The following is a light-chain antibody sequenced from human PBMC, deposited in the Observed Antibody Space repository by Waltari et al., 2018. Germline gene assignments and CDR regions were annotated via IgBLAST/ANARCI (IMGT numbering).Light chain of an antibody. CDR3: QQRGTWPPLT. V-gene: IGKV3-11*01. CDR2: DTS. Sequence: EIVLTQSPATLSLSPGDTATPSCRANQSFNSFLVWYQHKLGQAPRLLIYDTSNRATGVPARFSGSGSGTDFALTISSLEPEDFAIYYCQQRGTWPPLTFGGGTKVEI. CDR1: QSFNSF. J-gene: IGKJ4*01.